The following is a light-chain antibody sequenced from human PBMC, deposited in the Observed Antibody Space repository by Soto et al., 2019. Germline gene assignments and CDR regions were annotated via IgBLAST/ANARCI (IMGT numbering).Light chain of an antibody. CDR2: DAS. CDR1: QNIRGW. V-gene: IGKV1-5*01. CDR3: HQYNSYSWT. Sequence: DIRMTQSPSTLSTSVGDRVTITCRASQNIRGWLAWYQQKPGKAPKLLIYDASTLESGVPSRFSGSGSGTEFTLTNSSLQPDDFATYYCHQYNSYSWTFGQGTTVAIK. J-gene: IGKJ1*01.